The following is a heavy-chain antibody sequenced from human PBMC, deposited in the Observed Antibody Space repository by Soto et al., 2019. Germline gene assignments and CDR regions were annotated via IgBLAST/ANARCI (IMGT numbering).Heavy chain of an antibody. CDR2: ISSSSSYT. CDR3: ARVVPAALYYFDY. V-gene: IGHV3-11*06. CDR1: GFTFSDYY. J-gene: IGHJ4*02. Sequence: GGSLRLSCAASGFTFSDYYMSWIRQAPGKGLEWVSYISSSSSYTNYADSVKGRFTISRDNAKNSLYLQMNSLRAEDTAVYYCARVVPAALYYFDYWGQGTLVTVSS. D-gene: IGHD2-2*01.